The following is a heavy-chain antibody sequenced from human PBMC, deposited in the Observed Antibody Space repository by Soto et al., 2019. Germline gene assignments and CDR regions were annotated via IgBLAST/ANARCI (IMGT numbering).Heavy chain of an antibody. V-gene: IGHV4-34*01. CDR1: GGSFSGYR. CDR2: INHSGST. J-gene: IGHJ4*02. Sequence: ASAALSLTGEGYGGSFSGYRWSWIHQPPGKGLEWIGEINHSGSTNYNPSLKSRVTISVDTSKNQFSLKLSSVTAADTVVYYCARGFPDYGDYAFDYWGQGTLVTVSS. D-gene: IGHD4-17*01. CDR3: ARGFPDYGDYAFDY.